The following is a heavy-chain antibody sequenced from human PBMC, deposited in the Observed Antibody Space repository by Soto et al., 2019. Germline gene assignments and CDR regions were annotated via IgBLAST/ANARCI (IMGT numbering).Heavy chain of an antibody. D-gene: IGHD1-26*01. Sequence: GGSLRLSCAASGFTFDDYAMHWVRQAPGKGLEWVSGISWNSGSIGYADSVKGRFTISRDNAKNSLYLQMNSLRAEDTALYYCAKDIKDSGSYYYYYYGMDVWGQGTTGTVSS. CDR1: GFTFDDYA. J-gene: IGHJ6*02. CDR3: AKDIKDSGSYYYYYYGMDV. CDR2: ISWNSGSI. V-gene: IGHV3-9*01.